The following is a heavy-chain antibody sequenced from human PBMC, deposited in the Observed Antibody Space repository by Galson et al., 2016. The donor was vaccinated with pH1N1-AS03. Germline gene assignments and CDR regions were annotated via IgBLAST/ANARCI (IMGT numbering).Heavy chain of an antibody. CDR1: GFRLTSIA. D-gene: IGHD5/OR15-5a*01. CDR3: ANDRVYNDAQWVFDC. Sequence: SLKLSCAASGFRLTSIAMSWVRQAPGKGLEWVAGFVTNGATYFADSVKGRFTISRDDSKNTMSLQMDSLGVEDTAIDYCANDRVYNDAQWVFDCWGQGNPVTVSS. J-gene: IGHJ4*02. CDR2: FVTNGAT. V-gene: IGHV3-23*01.